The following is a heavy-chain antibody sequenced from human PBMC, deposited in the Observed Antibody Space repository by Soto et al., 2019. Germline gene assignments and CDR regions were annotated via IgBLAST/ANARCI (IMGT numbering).Heavy chain of an antibody. V-gene: IGHV4-59*08. Sequence: ASETLSLTCSVSGGSINNYYWSWIRQPPWKGLEWIGYIYYSGTTNYNPSLKSRVTISVDTSKNQFSLKLSSVTAADTAVYYCARHRYSYGSYYFDYWGQGTLVTVSS. D-gene: IGHD5-18*01. CDR3: ARHRYSYGSYYFDY. J-gene: IGHJ4*02. CDR1: GGSINNYY. CDR2: IYYSGTT.